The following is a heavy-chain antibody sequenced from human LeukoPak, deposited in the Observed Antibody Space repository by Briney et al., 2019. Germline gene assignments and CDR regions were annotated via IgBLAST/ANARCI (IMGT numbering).Heavy chain of an antibody. CDR3: ARGVYYYGMDV. CDR2: INHSGST. J-gene: IGHJ6*02. CDR1: GGSFSGYY. V-gene: IGHV4-34*01. Sequence: SETLSLTCAVYGGSFSGYYWSWIRQPPGKGLEWIGEINHSGSTNYNPSLKSRVTISVDTSKNQFSLKLSSVTAADTAVYYCARGVYYYGMDVWGQGTTVTVSS.